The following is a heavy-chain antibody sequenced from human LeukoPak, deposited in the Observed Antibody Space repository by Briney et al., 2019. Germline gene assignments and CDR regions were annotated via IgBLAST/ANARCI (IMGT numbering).Heavy chain of an antibody. D-gene: IGHD6-13*01. J-gene: IGHJ3*02. Sequence: ASVKVSCKASGGTFSSYAISWVRQAPGQGLEWMGGIIPIFGTANYAQKFQGRVTMTRNTSISTAYMELSSLRSEDTAVYYCARASGFGWGIAFDIWGQGTMVTVSS. V-gene: IGHV1-69*05. CDR1: GGTFSSYA. CDR2: IIPIFGTA. CDR3: ARASGFGWGIAFDI.